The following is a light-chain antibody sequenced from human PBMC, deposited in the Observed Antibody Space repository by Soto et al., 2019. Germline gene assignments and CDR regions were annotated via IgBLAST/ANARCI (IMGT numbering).Light chain of an antibody. CDR1: QSLLHSTGYNC. CDR2: LGS. CDR3: MQALQTLA. Sequence: DIVMTQSPLSLPVTPGEPASISCRSSQSLLHSTGYNCLDWYLQKPGQSPQVLIYLGSNGASGVPDRFSGCGSGTDFALKISSVEAEDVGVSYCMQALQTLAFGQGTRLEIK. J-gene: IGKJ5*01. V-gene: IGKV2-28*01.